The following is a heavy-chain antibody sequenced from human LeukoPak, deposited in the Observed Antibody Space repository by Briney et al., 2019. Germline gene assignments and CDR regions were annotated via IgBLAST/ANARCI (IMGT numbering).Heavy chain of an antibody. CDR2: ISGSGGST. J-gene: IGHJ4*02. CDR3: AKQGSSSRNNLYYFDY. V-gene: IGHV3-23*01. CDR1: GFTFSSYA. Sequence: GGSLRLSCAASGFTFSSYAMSWVRQAPGKGLEWVSAISGSGGSTYYADSVKGRFTISRDNSKNTLYLQMNSLRAEDTAVYYCAKQGSSSRNNLYYFDYWGQGTLVTVSS. D-gene: IGHD1/OR15-1a*01.